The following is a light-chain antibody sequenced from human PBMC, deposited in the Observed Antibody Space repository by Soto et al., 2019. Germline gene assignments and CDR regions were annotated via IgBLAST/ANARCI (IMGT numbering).Light chain of an antibody. J-gene: IGLJ1*01. CDR3: SSYAGSNNPFV. Sequence: QSVLTQPPSASGSPGQSVTISCTGTSSDVGGYNYVFWYQQHPGKAPKLMIYEVRQRPSGIPDRFSGSKSGNTASLTVSGLRAEDEADYYCSSYAGSNNPFVFGTGTKVTVL. CDR2: EVR. CDR1: SSDVGGYNY. V-gene: IGLV2-8*01.